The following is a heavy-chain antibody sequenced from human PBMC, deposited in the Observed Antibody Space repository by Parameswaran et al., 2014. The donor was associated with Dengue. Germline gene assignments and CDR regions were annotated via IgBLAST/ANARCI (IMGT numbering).Heavy chain of an antibody. J-gene: IGHJ4*02. Sequence: GSLETLLCGLWIHFNNFGMHWVRQAPGKGLEWVAVISFDENYEYYADSVKGRFTISRDNSKRTVYLQMNSLRAEDTAVYYCAKAGYSSSWYGCYFDYWGQGTLVTVSS. CDR2: ISFDENYE. D-gene: IGHD6-13*01. CDR3: AKAGYSSSWYGCYFDY. CDR1: IHFNNFG. V-gene: IGHV3-30*18.